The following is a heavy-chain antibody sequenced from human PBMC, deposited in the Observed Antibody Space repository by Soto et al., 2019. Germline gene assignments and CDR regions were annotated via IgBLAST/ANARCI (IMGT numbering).Heavy chain of an antibody. CDR3: ARERGVTTNDAFDV. CDR1: GGSIGYYY. J-gene: IGHJ3*01. D-gene: IGHD4-17*01. Sequence: KPSETLSLTCTVSGGSIGYYYWTWIRQPPGKELEWIGFIYYSGSTNYNPSLKSRVTMSVDTSKNRFSLKLTSVTAADTAVYYCARERGVTTNDAFDVWGRGAMVTVSS. V-gene: IGHV4-59*01. CDR2: IYYSGST.